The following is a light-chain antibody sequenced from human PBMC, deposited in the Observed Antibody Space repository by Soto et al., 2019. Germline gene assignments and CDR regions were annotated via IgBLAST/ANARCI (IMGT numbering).Light chain of an antibody. Sequence: QSALTQPASVSGSPGQSITISCSGTTSDVGGYNYVSWYQQHPGKAPKLMIYDVSNRPSGVSNRFSGSKSGNTASLTISGRQSEDEADYYCTSYISSSNHVVFGGGTKLTVL. V-gene: IGLV2-14*01. CDR2: DVS. CDR1: TSDVGGYNY. J-gene: IGLJ2*01. CDR3: TSYISSSNHVV.